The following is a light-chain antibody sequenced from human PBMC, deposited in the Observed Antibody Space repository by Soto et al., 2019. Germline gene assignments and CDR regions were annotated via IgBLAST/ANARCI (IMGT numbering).Light chain of an antibody. Sequence: DFVMTQSPLSLPVTPGEPASISCRSSQSLLHSNGYNYLDWYLQKPGQSPQLLIYLGSTRASGVPDRFSGSGSGTDFTLEISRVEDEDVGVYYCMQGLQTHYTFGQGTKLEIK. J-gene: IGKJ2*01. CDR2: LGS. V-gene: IGKV2-28*01. CDR1: QSLLHSNGYNY. CDR3: MQGLQTHYT.